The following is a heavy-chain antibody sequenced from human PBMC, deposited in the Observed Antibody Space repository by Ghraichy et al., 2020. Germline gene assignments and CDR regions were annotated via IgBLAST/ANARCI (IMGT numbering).Heavy chain of an antibody. J-gene: IGHJ4*02. V-gene: IGHV3-15*01. CDR1: GFTFNNAW. Sequence: LSLTCAASGFTFNNAWMTWVRQSPGKGLEWVGLLKSKTFGETTDYAAPVKGRFTISRDDSKDTLYLQMNNLQTDDTAVYYCIHGSGYLDYWGQGTLVTVSS. CDR2: LKSKTFGETT. D-gene: IGHD3-10*01. CDR3: IHGSGYLDY.